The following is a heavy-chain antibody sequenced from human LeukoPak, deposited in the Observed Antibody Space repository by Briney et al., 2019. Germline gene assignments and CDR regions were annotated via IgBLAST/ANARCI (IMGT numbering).Heavy chain of an antibody. CDR2: ISGSGGST. CDR3: AKDRYYYDSSGYYALDY. D-gene: IGHD3-22*01. Sequence: WGSLRLSCAASGFTFSSYAMSWVRQAPGKGLEWVSAISGSGGSTYYADSVKGRFTISRDNSKNTLYLQMNSLRAEDTAVYYCAKDRYYYDSSGYYALDYWGQGTLVTVSS. V-gene: IGHV3-23*01. J-gene: IGHJ4*02. CDR1: GFTFSSYA.